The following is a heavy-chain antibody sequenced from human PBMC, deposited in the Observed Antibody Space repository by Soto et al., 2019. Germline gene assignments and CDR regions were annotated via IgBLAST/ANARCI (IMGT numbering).Heavy chain of an antibody. J-gene: IGHJ5*02. V-gene: IGHV4-4*02. CDR2: MYPSGGT. Sequence: QMQLQESGPGLVTPSGTLSLTCSVSGVSISSINWWTWVRQAPGKGLEWIGEMYPSGGTTYNPSLKNRVTISVDNSKNHLSLTLTPVTAADTAVYYCARCLHWSNGGRFDPWRQGALVTVSS. CDR3: ARCLHWSNGGRFDP. D-gene: IGHD3-16*01. CDR1: GVSISSINW.